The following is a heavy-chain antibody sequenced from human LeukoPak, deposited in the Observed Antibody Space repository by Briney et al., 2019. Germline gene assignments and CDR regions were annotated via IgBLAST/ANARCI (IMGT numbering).Heavy chain of an antibody. J-gene: IGHJ6*02. D-gene: IGHD5-18*01. CDR3: ARSSLLHSNAMDV. CDR1: GFTASINY. CDR2: IYTGGGT. Sequence: GGSLRLSCAASGFTASINYMSWVRQAPGEGLEWVSIIYTGGGTYYADSVKGRFTISRDNAKNSLYLQMSSPRDDDTAVYYCARSSLLHSNAMDVWGQGTTVTVSS. V-gene: IGHV3-53*01.